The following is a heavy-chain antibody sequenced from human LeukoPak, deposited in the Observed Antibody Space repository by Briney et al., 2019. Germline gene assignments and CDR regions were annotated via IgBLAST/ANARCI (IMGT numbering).Heavy chain of an antibody. CDR3: AKEATRGYSYGYRGLFDYFHY. J-gene: IGHJ4*02. V-gene: IGHV3-30*18. D-gene: IGHD5-18*01. CDR2: ISYDGSNK. Sequence: PGGSLRLSCAASGFTFSSYWMSWVRQAPGKGLEWVAVISYDGSNKYYADSVKGRFTISRDNSKNTLYLQMNSLRAEDTAVYYCAKEATRGYSYGYRGLFDYFHYWGQGTLVTVSS. CDR1: GFTFSSYW.